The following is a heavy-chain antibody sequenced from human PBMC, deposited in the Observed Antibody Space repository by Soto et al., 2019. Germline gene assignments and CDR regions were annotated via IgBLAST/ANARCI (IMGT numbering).Heavy chain of an antibody. CDR2: INGDGSDT. CDR3: ARPFGEVGATAVYDI. V-gene: IGHV3-74*01. Sequence: XVSLRLSFAASGFIFSLYCMHWVRQAPGKGLVWVSRINGDGSDTSYGDSVKGRFTTSRDNAKNTLYLHMNSLGAEDTAVYYCARPFGEVGATAVYDIWGQRTMVTVSS. J-gene: IGHJ3*02. D-gene: IGHD1-26*01. CDR1: GFIFSLYC.